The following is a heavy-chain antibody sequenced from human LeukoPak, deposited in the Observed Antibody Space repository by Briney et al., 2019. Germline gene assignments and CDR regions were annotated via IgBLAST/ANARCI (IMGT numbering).Heavy chain of an antibody. J-gene: IGHJ4*02. V-gene: IGHV3-23*01. D-gene: IGHD3-9*01. CDR2: ISGSGGST. CDR1: GFTFNSYA. Sequence: GGSLRLSCAASGFTFNSYAMSWVRQAPGKGLEWVSAISGSGGSTYHADSVKGRFTISRDNSRNTLYLQMNSLRAEDTAVYYCAKVWDYDILTGCRHTYTGFDYWGQGTLVTVSS. CDR3: AKVWDYDILTGCRHTYTGFDY.